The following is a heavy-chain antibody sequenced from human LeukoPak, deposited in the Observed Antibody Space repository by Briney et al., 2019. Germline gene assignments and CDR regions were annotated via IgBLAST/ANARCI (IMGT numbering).Heavy chain of an antibody. CDR2: TYYRSKWYN. Sequence: SQTLSLTCAISGDSLSSKSAAWHWLRQSPSTGLEWLGRTYYRSKWYNDYAVSVKGRITVNPDTSKNKFSLQLNSVTPEDTAVYYCARTRSIFDSWGQGTLVTVSS. CDR3: ARTRSIFDS. J-gene: IGHJ4*02. V-gene: IGHV6-1*01. CDR1: GDSLSSKSAA.